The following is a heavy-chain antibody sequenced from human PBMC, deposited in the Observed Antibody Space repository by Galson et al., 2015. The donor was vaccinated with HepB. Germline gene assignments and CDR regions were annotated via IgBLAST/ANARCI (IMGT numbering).Heavy chain of an antibody. J-gene: IGHJ5*02. CDR3: ARGSSGSGSYYSRPYNWFDP. Sequence: SVKVSCKVSGYTLTELSMHWVRQAPGKGLEWMGGFDPEDGETIYAQKFQGRVTMTEDTSTDTAYMELSSLRSEDTAVYYCARGSSGSGSYYSRPYNWFDPWGQGTLVTVSS. CDR1: GYTLTELS. D-gene: IGHD3-10*01. CDR2: FDPEDGET. V-gene: IGHV1-24*01.